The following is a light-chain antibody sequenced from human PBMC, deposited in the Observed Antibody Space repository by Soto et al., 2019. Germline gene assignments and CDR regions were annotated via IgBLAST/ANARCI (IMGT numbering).Light chain of an antibody. J-gene: IGLJ2*01. CDR2: EGS. CDR1: SSDVGSYNL. CDR3: CSYARRSTSVV. V-gene: IGLV2-23*01. Sequence: QSALTQNASVSGSPGQSITISCTGTSSDVGSYNLVSWYQQHPGKAPKLMIYEGSKRPSGVSNRFSGSKSGNTASLTISGLQAEDEADYYCCSYARRSTSVVFGGGTKVTVL.